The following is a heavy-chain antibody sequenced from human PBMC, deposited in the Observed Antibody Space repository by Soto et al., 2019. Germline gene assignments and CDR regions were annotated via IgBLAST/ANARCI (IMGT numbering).Heavy chain of an antibody. CDR2: INHSGST. D-gene: IGHD2-15*01. CDR3: ARWVRSSGGSCYEGQYFDY. CDR1: GGSFSGYY. Sequence: QVQLQQWGAGLLKPSETLSLTCAVYGGSFSGYYWSWIRQPPGKGLEWIGEINHSGSTNYNPSLKSRVTISVDTSKNQFSLKLSSVTAADTAVYYCARWVRSSGGSCYEGQYFDYWGQGTLVTVSS. V-gene: IGHV4-34*01. J-gene: IGHJ4*02.